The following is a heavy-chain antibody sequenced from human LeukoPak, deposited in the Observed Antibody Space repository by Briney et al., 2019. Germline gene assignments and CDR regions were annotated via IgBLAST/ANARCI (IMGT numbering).Heavy chain of an antibody. CDR2: INQDASRK. V-gene: IGHV3-7*03. CDR1: GFSLGSYW. D-gene: IGHD5-24*01. Sequence: PGGSLRLSCTASGFSLGSYWMSWVRQAPGKGLEWVASINQDASRKYYAGSVTGRFSVSRDNAQNSLHLQMDSLRAEDTAVYYCVREGPNLFEYWGQGTLVTVSS. CDR3: VREGPNLFEY. J-gene: IGHJ4*02.